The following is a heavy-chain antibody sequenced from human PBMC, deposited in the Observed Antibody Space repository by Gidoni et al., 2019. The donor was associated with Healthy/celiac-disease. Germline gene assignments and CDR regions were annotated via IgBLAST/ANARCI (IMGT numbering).Heavy chain of an antibody. CDR3: ARTGDCGGDCFFDI. CDR2: IIPIFGTA. Sequence: QVQLVQSGAELKKPGSSVTVSCKASGGTFSSYAISWVRQAPGQGLEWMGGIIPIFGTANYAQKFQGRVTITADESTSTAYMELSSLRSEDTAVYYCARTGDCGGDCFFDIWGQGTMVTVSS. CDR1: GGTFSSYA. J-gene: IGHJ3*02. D-gene: IGHD2-21*02. V-gene: IGHV1-69*01.